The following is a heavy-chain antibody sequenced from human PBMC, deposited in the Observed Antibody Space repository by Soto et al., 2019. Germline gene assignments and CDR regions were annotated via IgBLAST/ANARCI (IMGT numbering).Heavy chain of an antibody. J-gene: IGHJ6*02. CDR2: IIPIFGTA. CDR1: GGTFSSYA. Sequence: SVKVSCKASGGTFSSYAISWVRQAPGQGLEWMGGIIPIFGTANYAQKFQGRVTITADESTSTAYMELSSLRSEDTAVYYCAREQDSYGSYYYYYGMDVWGQGTTVTVSS. D-gene: IGHD5-18*01. V-gene: IGHV1-69*13. CDR3: AREQDSYGSYYYYYGMDV.